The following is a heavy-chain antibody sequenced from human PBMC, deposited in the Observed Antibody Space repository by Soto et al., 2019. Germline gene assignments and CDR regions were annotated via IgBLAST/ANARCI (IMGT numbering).Heavy chain of an antibody. D-gene: IGHD3-9*01. J-gene: IGHJ4*02. Sequence: QVHLVESGGGVVQPGGSLRLSCAASGFSFTHFALHWVRRAPGKGLEWVPLISHDGSEKYYTDSVKGRFTISRDNSKNTLYLQMNSLRAEDTAVYFCTRDRDEILTGYHDYWGQGTLVTVSS. CDR2: ISHDGSEK. CDR1: GFSFTHFA. V-gene: IGHV3-30-3*01. CDR3: TRDRDEILTGYHDY.